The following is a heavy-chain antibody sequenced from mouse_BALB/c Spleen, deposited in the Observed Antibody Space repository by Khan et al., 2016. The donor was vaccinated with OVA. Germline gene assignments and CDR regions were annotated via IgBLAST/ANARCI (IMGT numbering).Heavy chain of an antibody. CDR3: ARVYGGDFDY. V-gene: IGHV3-2*02. Sequence: EVQLQESGPGLVKPSQSLSLICTVTGYSITSDYAWNWIRQFPGNQLEWMGFISYSGNTNYNPSLKSRISITRDTSKNQFFLHLNSVTTEDTATYYCARVYGGDFDYWGQGTTLTVSS. CDR1: GYSITSDYA. CDR2: ISYSGNT. J-gene: IGHJ2*01. D-gene: IGHD1-1*01.